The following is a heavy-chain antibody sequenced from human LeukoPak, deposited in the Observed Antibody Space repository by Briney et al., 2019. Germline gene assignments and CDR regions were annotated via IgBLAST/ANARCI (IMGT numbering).Heavy chain of an antibody. CDR1: GFTFSSYA. D-gene: IGHD6-13*01. CDR2: IDTSGDST. Sequence: GGSLRLSCAASGFTFSSYAMSWVRQAPGKGLEWVSAIDTSGDSTYYADSVKGRFTISRDNSKNTLYLQMNSLRAEDTAVYYCARGGPAAGRFDYWGQGTLVTVSS. J-gene: IGHJ4*02. CDR3: ARGGPAAGRFDY. V-gene: IGHV3-23*01.